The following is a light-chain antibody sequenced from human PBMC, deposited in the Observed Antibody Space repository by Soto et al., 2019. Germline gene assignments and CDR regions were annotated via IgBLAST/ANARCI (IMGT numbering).Light chain of an antibody. V-gene: IGKV3-20*01. CDR3: QQYGSSPVT. J-gene: IGKJ5*01. Sequence: EIVLTQSPGTLSLSPGERATLSCRASQSVSSNFLAWYQQKPGQAPRLLIYGASSRATGIPDRFSGSGSGTDFTLTISRLEPEDFAVYYCQQYGSSPVTFGQGTRLEIK. CDR2: GAS. CDR1: QSVSSNF.